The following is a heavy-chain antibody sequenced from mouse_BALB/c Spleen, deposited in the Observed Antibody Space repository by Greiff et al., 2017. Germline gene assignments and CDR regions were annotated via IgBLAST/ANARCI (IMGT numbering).Heavy chain of an antibody. CDR2: IRNKANGYTT. CDR1: GFTFTDYY. Sequence: EVKLVESGGGLVQPGGSLRLSCATSGFTFTDYYMSWVRQPPGKALEWLGFIRNKANGYTTEYSASVKGRFTISRDNSQSILYLQMNTLRAEDSATYYCARGGDYWGQGTSVTVSS. CDR3: ARGGDY. V-gene: IGHV7-3*02. J-gene: IGHJ4*01.